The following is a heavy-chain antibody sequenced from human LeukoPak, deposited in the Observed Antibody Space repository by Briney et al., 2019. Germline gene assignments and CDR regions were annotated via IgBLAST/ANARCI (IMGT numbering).Heavy chain of an antibody. CDR3: ARGPYCSGGSCYGYNWFDP. V-gene: IGHV4-4*07. J-gene: IGHJ5*02. Sequence: PSETLSLTCTVSCGSISSYYWSWIRQPAGKGLEWIGRIYTSGSTNYNPSLKSRVTISVDKSKNQFSLKLSSVTAADTAAYYCARGPYCSGGSCYGYNWFDPWGQGTLVTVSS. CDR1: CGSISSYY. D-gene: IGHD2-15*01. CDR2: IYTSGST.